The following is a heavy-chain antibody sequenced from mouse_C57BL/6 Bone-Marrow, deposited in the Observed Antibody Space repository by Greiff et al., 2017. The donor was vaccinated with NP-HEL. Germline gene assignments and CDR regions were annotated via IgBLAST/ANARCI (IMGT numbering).Heavy chain of an antibody. J-gene: IGHJ4*01. CDR1: GFTFSDYG. CDR2: LSNLAYSI. V-gene: IGHV5-15*01. Sequence: EVKVVESGGGLVQPGGSLKLSCAASGFTFSDYGMAWVRQAPRKGPEWVAFLSNLAYSIYYADTVTGRFTISRENAKNTLYLEMSSLRSEDTSIYYCARHREMYYWGQGTSVTVST. CDR3: ARHREMYY.